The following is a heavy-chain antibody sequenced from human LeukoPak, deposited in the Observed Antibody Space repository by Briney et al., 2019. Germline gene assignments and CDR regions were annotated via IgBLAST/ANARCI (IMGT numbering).Heavy chain of an antibody. J-gene: IGHJ6*03. V-gene: IGHV1-2*02. CDR1: GYTFAGYY. D-gene: IGHD2-2*01. CDR2: INPNSGGT. CDR3: ARVHNQLPTHGVMDV. Sequence: ASVKVSCKASGYTFAGYYMHWVRQAPGQGLEWMGWINPNSGGTNYAQKFQGRVTMTRDTSISTAYMELSRLRSDDTAVYYCARVHNQLPTHGVMDVWGKGITVTVSS.